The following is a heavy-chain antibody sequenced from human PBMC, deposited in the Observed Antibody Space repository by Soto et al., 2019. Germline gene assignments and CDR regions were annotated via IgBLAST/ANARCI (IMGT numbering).Heavy chain of an antibody. J-gene: IGHJ4*02. Sequence: GASVKVSCKTSGYTFTNYGISWVRQAPGRGLEWLGWTSAYNGNTNYAQKFQGRVTMTTDTSTSTVYMELRSLRSDDTAVYYCARDSTNRAKFDYWGQGTLVTVS. CDR2: TSAYNGNT. CDR3: ARDSTNRAKFDY. D-gene: IGHD2-8*01. CDR1: GYTFTNYG. V-gene: IGHV1-18*01.